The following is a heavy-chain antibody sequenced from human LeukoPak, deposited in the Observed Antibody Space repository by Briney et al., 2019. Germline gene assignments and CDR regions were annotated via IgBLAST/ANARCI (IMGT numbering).Heavy chain of an antibody. CDR1: GFTFDDYT. J-gene: IGHJ5*02. D-gene: IGHD2-2*01. CDR2: ISWDGGST. CDR3: AKDTQGYCSSTSCSDP. V-gene: IGHV3-43*01. Sequence: PGGSLRLSCAASGFTFDDYTMHWVRQAPGKGLEWVSLISWDGGSTYYADSVKGRFTISRDNSKNSLYLQMNSLRTEDTALYYCAKDTQGYCSSTSCSDPWGQGTLVTVSS.